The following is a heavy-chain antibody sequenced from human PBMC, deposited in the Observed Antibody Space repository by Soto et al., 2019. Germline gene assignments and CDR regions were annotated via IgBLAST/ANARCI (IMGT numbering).Heavy chain of an antibody. CDR3: ARKQVPTLEGGGGAFDI. CDR1: GGTFSSYP. D-gene: IGHD2-21*01. Sequence: QVQLVQSGAEVRKPGSSVKVSCKASGGTFSSYPVSWVRQAPGQGLEWMGGIIPIIGTTNYAQKFQDRVTITADKSTTTVYMELSSLRSEDTAVYYCARKQVPTLEGGGGAFDIWGQGTLVTVSS. V-gene: IGHV1-69*06. CDR2: IIPIIGTT. J-gene: IGHJ3*02.